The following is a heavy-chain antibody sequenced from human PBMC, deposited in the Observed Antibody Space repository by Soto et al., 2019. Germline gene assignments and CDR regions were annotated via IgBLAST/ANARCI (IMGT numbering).Heavy chain of an antibody. D-gene: IGHD5-12*01. Sequence: QVQLVQSGAEVKKPGSSVRVSCKASGATLDTFINYGITWVRQAPGQGLEWMGGIIPVFGAANHAQKFQDRVTISADESTRTVNMELSSLRSEDTAVYYCARGEATKILVLMYDALEIWGQGTMVTVSS. J-gene: IGHJ3*02. CDR2: IIPVFGAA. CDR1: GATLDTFINYG. V-gene: IGHV1-69*12. CDR3: ARGEATKILVLMYDALEI.